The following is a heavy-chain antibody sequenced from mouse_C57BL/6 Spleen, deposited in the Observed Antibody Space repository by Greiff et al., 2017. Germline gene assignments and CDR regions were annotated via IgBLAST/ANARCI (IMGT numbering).Heavy chain of an antibody. CDR3: TRRLYYFDY. V-gene: IGHV1-15*01. CDR1: GYTFTDYE. Sequence: QVQPQQSGAELVRPGASVTLSCKASGYTFTDYEMHWVKQTPVHGLEWIGAIDPETGGTAYNQKFKGKAILTADKSSSTAYMELRSLTSEDSAVYYCTRRLYYFDYWGQGTTLTVSS. CDR2: IDPETGGT. J-gene: IGHJ2*01.